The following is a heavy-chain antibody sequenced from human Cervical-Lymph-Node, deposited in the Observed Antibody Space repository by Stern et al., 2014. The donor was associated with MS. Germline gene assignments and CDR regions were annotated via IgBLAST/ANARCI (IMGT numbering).Heavy chain of an antibody. CDR2: IYAGNGNT. CDR3: ARGYYYDSSGYYYADAFDI. CDR1: GYTFTSYA. V-gene: IGHV1-3*01. J-gene: IGHJ3*02. Sequence: QVQLVQSGAEVKKPGASVKVSCKASGYTFTSYAMHWVRQAPGQRLEWMGWIYAGNGNTKYSQKFQGRVTITREPSTSTAYMELSSLRAEDTAVYYCARGYYYDSSGYYYADAFDIWGQGTMVTASS. D-gene: IGHD3-22*01.